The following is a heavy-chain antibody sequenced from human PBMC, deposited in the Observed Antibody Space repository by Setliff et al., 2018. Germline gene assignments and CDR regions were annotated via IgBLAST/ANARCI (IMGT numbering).Heavy chain of an antibody. D-gene: IGHD3-10*01. V-gene: IGHV4-59*01. CDR3: ARDRATVIRGVTSFFYYYMDV. Sequence: SETLSLTCTVSGGSISTYYWSWIRQPPGKGLEWIGHIFYSDTAKYNPSLESRAAISVDSSKNQFSLKLRSVTAADTAVYYCARDRATVIRGVTSFFYYYMDVWGGGTTVTVSS. J-gene: IGHJ6*03. CDR2: IFYSDTA. CDR1: GGSISTYY.